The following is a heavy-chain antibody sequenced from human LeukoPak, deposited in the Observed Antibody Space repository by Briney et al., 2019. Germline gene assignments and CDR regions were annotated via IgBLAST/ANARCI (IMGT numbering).Heavy chain of an antibody. V-gene: IGHV3-7*01. CDR2: INQDGSLK. CDR1: GFTFSTYW. CDR3: ARTFYDYASGSYHFDY. Sequence: GGSLRLSCAVSGFTFSTYWMSWVRQAPGKGLEWVANINQDGSLKDYVDSVKGRFTISRDNAKNSLYLQMSSLRAEDTAVYFCARTFYDYASGSYHFDYWGQGTLVTVSP. D-gene: IGHD3-10*01. J-gene: IGHJ4*02.